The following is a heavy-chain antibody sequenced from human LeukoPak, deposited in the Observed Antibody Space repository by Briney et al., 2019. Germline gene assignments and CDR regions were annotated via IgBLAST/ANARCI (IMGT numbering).Heavy chain of an antibody. CDR1: GFTFSSYG. Sequence: TGGSLRLSCAASGFTFSSYGMHWVRQAPGKGLEWVAFISYDGNNKNYADSVKGRFAISRDNSKNTLYLQMNSLRVEDTAVYYCARRQWLDYWGQGTLVTVSS. CDR2: ISYDGNNK. D-gene: IGHD6-19*01. J-gene: IGHJ4*02. V-gene: IGHV3-30*03. CDR3: ARRQWLDY.